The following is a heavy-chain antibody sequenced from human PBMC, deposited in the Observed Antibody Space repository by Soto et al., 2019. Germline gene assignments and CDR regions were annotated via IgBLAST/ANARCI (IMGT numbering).Heavy chain of an antibody. Sequence: QVQLQESGPGLVKPSETLSLTCTVSGGSISSYYWSWIRQPPGKGLEWIGYIYYIGSTNYNPSLNSRVTISVDTSKNHFSLKLSSVTAADTAVYYCARQNYDYVWGSYPYTVPRPFDYWGQGTLVTVSS. CDR3: ARQNYDYVWGSYPYTVPRPFDY. D-gene: IGHD3-16*01. J-gene: IGHJ4*02. V-gene: IGHV4-59*08. CDR2: IYYIGST. CDR1: GGSISSYY.